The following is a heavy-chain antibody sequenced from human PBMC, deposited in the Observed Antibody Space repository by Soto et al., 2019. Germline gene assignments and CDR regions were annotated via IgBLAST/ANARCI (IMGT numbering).Heavy chain of an antibody. V-gene: IGHV3-23*01. Sequence: GSLRLSYSASVFTFSISTMSWARQAPGKGLEWVSTISGSAISYYTDSVRGRFTISRDNSKSTLYLQMNSLRAEDTAVYYCAKDLGAVPGTGDGFDFWGQGALVTVSS. CDR1: VFTFSIST. CDR3: AKDLGAVPGTGDGFDF. CDR2: ISGSAIS. D-gene: IGHD6-19*01. J-gene: IGHJ4*02.